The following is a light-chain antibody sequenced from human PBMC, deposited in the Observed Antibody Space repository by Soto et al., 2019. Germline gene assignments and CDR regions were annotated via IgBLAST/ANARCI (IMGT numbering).Light chain of an antibody. J-gene: IGLJ1*01. Sequence: QSVLTQPPSVSAAPGQKVTISCSGSSSNIGNNYVSWYQQLPGTAPKPLIYDNNKRPSGIPDRFSGSKSGTSATLGITGLQTGDEADYYCGTWDSSLSAGQGVFGTGTKVTVL. CDR1: SSNIGNNY. V-gene: IGLV1-51*01. CDR3: GTWDSSLSAGQGV. CDR2: DNN.